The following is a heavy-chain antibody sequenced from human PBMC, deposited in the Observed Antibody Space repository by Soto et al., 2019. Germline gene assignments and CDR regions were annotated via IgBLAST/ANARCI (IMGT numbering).Heavy chain of an antibody. CDR1: GFTFRNFA. V-gene: IGHV3-23*01. Sequence: PGGSLRLSCAASGFTFRNFAITWVRQAPWKRLEWVSTIGSVGGDTYYADSVKGRFTISRDDSKNTLSLQMNSLRAEDTAIYFCAKDMVNANSVWDPFDIWGQATMVTFSS. J-gene: IGHJ3*02. D-gene: IGHD2-8*01. CDR3: AKDMVNANSVWDPFDI. CDR2: IGSVGGDT.